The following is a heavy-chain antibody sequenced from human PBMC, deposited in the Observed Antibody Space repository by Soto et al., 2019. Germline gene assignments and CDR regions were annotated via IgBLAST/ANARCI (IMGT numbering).Heavy chain of an antibody. J-gene: IGHJ5*02. V-gene: IGHV3-23*01. CDR3: AKVLLLWFRETEFVP. CDR2: ISGSGGST. CDR1: GFTFSNYA. D-gene: IGHD5-18*01. Sequence: GSLRLSCAASGFTFSNYAMSWVRQAPGKGLEWVSAISGSGGSTYYADSVKGRFTISRDNSKNTLYLQMNSLRVEDTAVYYRAKVLLLWFRETEFVPWGQGILVTVFS.